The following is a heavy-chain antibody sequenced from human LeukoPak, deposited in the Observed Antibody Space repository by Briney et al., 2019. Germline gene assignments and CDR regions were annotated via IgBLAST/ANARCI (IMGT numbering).Heavy chain of an antibody. D-gene: IGHD4-17*01. CDR1: GFTFSDYY. J-gene: IGHJ4*02. CDR3: AKEDYGDYATFDY. Sequence: GGSLRLSCAASGFTFSDYYMSWIRQAPGKGLEWVSYISSSGSTIYYADSVKGRFTISRDNAKNSLYLQMNSLRAEDTAVYYCAKEDYGDYATFDYWGQGTLVTVSS. V-gene: IGHV3-11*01. CDR2: ISSSGSTI.